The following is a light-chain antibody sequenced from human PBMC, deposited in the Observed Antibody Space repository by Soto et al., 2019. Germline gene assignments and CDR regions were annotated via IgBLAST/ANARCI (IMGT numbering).Light chain of an antibody. Sequence: QSALAQPASVSGSPGQSITVSCTGTNSDIGYYDHVSWFQQHPGKVPKLLIYDVNTRPSGVSNRFSGSKSGNTASLTISGLQAEDEAEYFCSSYTSFTTVVFGGGTKLTVL. V-gene: IGLV2-14*01. CDR2: DVN. J-gene: IGLJ2*01. CDR1: NSDIGYYDH. CDR3: SSYTSFTTVV.